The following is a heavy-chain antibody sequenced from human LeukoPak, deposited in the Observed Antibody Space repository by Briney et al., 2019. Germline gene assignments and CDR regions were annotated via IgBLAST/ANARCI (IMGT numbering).Heavy chain of an antibody. CDR2: IWYDGSNK. J-gene: IGHJ6*03. V-gene: IGHV3-33*06. CDR1: GFTFSSYG. CDR3: AKDLNYYYMDV. Sequence: GRSLRLSCAASGFTFSSYGMHWVRQAPGKGLEWVAVIWYDGSNKYYADSVKGRFTISRDNSKNTLYLQMNSLRAEDTAVYYCAKDLNYYYMDVWGRGTTVTASS.